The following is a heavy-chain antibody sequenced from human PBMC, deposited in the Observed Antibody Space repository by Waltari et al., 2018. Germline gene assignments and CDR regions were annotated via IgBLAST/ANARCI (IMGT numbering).Heavy chain of an antibody. J-gene: IGHJ4*02. D-gene: IGHD6-13*01. CDR2: IYTSGST. CDR3: ARVSIAAAGGVDY. CDR1: GGSISSGSYY. Sequence: QVQLQESGPGLVKPSQTLSLTCTVSGGSISSGSYYWSWIRQPAGKGLEWIGRIYTSGSTNYNPSLKSQVTISVDTSKNQFSLKLSSVTAADTAVYYCARVSIAAAGGVDYWGQGTLVTVSS. V-gene: IGHV4-61*02.